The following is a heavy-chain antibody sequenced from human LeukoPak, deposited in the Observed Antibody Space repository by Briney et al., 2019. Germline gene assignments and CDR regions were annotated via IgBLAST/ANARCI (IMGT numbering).Heavy chain of an antibody. D-gene: IGHD3-10*01. V-gene: IGHV1-8*01. CDR2: MNPNSGNT. CDR3: AKQGNYFGSGSYYGNWFDF. CDR1: GYTFTNYD. J-gene: IGHJ5*01. Sequence: ASVKVSCKASGYTFTNYDINWVRQAAGQGLEWMGWMNPNSGNTGYAQKLQGRVTMTRDTSISTAYMELGSLRSEDTAVYYCAKQGNYFGSGSYYGNWFDFWGQGNLVTVSS.